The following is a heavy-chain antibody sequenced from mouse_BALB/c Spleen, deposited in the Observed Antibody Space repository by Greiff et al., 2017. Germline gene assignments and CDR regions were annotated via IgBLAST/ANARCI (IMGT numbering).Heavy chain of an antibody. CDR2: IYPGGGYT. CDR1: GYTFTNYW. CDR3: ARKGYDYYAMDY. Sequence: QVQLQQPGAELVRPGTSVKISCKASGYTFTNYWLGWVKQRPGHGLEWIGDIYPGGGYTNYNEKFKGKATLTADTSSSTAYMQLSSLTSEDSAVYFCARKGYDYYAMDYWGQGTAVTVSS. J-gene: IGHJ4*01. D-gene: IGHD2-10*02. V-gene: IGHV1-63*02.